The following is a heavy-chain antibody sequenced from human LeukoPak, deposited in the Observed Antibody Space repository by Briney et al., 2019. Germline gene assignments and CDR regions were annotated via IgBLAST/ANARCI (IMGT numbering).Heavy chain of an antibody. V-gene: IGHV3-30-3*02. CDR1: GFTFSSYA. CDR2: ISYDGSNK. D-gene: IGHD1-1*01. Sequence: GGSLRLSCAASGFTFSSYAMHWVRQAPGKGLEWVAVISYDGSNKYYADSVKGRFTISRDNSKNTLHLQMNSLRAEDTAVYYCSKKGQADDDGKPDWGQGTLVTVSP. CDR3: SKKGQADDDGKPD. J-gene: IGHJ4*02.